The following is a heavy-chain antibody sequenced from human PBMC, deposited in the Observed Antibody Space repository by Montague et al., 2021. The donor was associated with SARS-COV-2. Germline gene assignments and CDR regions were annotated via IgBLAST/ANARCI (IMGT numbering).Heavy chain of an antibody. CDR2: IYTSEST. CDR3: ARVGVGTMVRGVIPAYYYGMDV. V-gene: IGHV4-61*02. Sequence: TLSLTCTVSGGSISSGSYYWSWIRQPAGKGLEWIGRIYTSESTNYNPSLKSRVTISVDTSKNQFSLKLSSVTAADTAVYYCARVGVGTMVRGVIPAYYYGMDVWGQGATVTVSS. J-gene: IGHJ6*02. D-gene: IGHD3-10*01. CDR1: GGSISSGSYY.